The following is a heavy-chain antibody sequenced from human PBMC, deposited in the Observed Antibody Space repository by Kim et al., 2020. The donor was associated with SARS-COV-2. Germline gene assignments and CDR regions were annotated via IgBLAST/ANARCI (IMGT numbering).Heavy chain of an antibody. V-gene: IGHV6-1*01. CDR3: AREVDDSSGYPIDY. J-gene: IGHJ4*02. Sequence: SQTLSLTCAISGDRVSSNSAAWNWIRQSPSRGLEWLGRTYYRYKWYNDYAVSVKSRITINPDTSKNQFSLQLNSVTPEDTAVYYCAREVDDSSGYPIDYWGQGTLVTVSS. CDR1: GDRVSSNSAA. CDR2: TYYRYKWYN. D-gene: IGHD3-22*01.